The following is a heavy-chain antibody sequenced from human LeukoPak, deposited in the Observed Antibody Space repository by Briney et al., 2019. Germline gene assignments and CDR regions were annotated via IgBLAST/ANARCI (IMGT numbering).Heavy chain of an antibody. CDR1: GYTFTAYY. V-gene: IGHV1-2*02. D-gene: IGHD3-22*01. CDR3: ARSGDYNSAWPAY. Sequence: RASVKVSCKTSGYTFTAYYVHWVRQAPGQGLEWMGWINPNNGGTNYVQRFQGRVTMTRDTSISTAYMELSRLTTDDTAVYYCARSGDYNSAWPAYWGQGTLVTVSS. J-gene: IGHJ4*02. CDR2: INPNNGGT.